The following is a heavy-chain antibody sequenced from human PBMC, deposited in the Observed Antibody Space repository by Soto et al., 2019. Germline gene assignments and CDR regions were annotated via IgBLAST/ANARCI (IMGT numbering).Heavy chain of an antibody. CDR2: IIPIFGTA. D-gene: IGHD3-10*01. CDR3: ARDHNYYGSGSYLNY. J-gene: IGHJ4*02. CDR1: GGTFSSYA. Sequence: GASVKVSCKASGGTFSSYAISWVRQAPGQGLEWMGGIIPIFGTANYAQKFQGRVTITADESTSTAYMELRSLRSDDTAVYYCARDHNYYGSGSYLNYWGQGTLVTVSS. V-gene: IGHV1-69*13.